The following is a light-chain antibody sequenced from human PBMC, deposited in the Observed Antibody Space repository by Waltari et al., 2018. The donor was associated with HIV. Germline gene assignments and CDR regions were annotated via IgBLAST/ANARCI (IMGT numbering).Light chain of an antibody. CDR2: STT. Sequence: DIQLTQSPSPLSAFVGDRVTITCRASQTIGDYVNWYQQKPGELPKLLIYSTTSLQPGVPSRFSGSGSGTDFALTISSLQSEDFATYYCEQIYTFPLFTFGPGTKVDIK. CDR1: QTIGDY. V-gene: IGKV1-39*01. CDR3: EQIYTFPLFT. J-gene: IGKJ3*01.